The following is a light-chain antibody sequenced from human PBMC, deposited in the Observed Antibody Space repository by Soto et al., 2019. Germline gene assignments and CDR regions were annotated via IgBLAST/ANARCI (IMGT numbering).Light chain of an antibody. J-gene: IGKJ4*01. CDR2: AAS. CDR1: HSVRSN. CDR3: QQYNDWHPLT. V-gene: IGKV3-15*01. Sequence: ETVMTQSPVTLSLSPGDRATLSCRASHSVRSNLAWYQQKPGQPPRLLIYAASTRATGIPGRFSGSGSRTEFTLTISRLQSEDSAVYYCQQYNDWHPLTFGGGTKVEIK.